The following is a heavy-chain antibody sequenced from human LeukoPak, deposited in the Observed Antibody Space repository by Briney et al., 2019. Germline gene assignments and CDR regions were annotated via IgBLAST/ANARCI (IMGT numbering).Heavy chain of an antibody. CDR2: IKQDGSEK. J-gene: IGHJ4*02. CDR3: AKDVAYTFDY. D-gene: IGHD3-16*01. Sequence: GGSLRLSCVASGFTFSTYWITWVRQAPGKGLEWVANIKQDGSEKYYVDSVKGRFTISRDNAKNSLYLQMNSLRTEDTVVYYCAKDVAYTFDYWGQGTLVTVSS. V-gene: IGHV3-7*01. CDR1: GFTFSTYW.